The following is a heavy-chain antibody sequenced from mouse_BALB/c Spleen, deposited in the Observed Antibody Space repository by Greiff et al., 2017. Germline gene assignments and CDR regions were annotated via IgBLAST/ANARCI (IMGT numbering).Heavy chain of an antibody. V-gene: IGHV1-39*01. Sequence: EVQRVESGPELEKPGASVKISCKASGYSFTGYNMNWVKQSNGKSLEWIGNIDPYYGGTSYNQKFKGKATLTVDKSSSTAYMQLKSLTSEDSAVYYCARAYPYYYAMDYWGQGTSVTVSS. J-gene: IGHJ4*01. CDR3: ARAYPYYYAMDY. CDR1: GYSFTGYN. CDR2: IDPYYGGT. D-gene: IGHD2-10*01.